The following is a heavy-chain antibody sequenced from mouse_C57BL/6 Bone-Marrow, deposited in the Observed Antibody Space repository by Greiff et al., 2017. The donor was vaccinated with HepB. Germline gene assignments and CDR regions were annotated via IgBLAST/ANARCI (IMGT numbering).Heavy chain of an antibody. CDR2: INPSTGGT. CDR3: ASSHDYYCGGYGYFDV. J-gene: IGHJ1*03. Sequence: VQLQQSGPELVKPGASVKISCKASGYSFTGYYMNWVKQSPEKSLEWIGEINPSTGGTNYNQKFKAKATLTVDKSSSTTYMQLKSLTSEDSAVYSCASSHDYYCGGYGYFDVWGTGTTVTVSS. V-gene: IGHV1-42*01. D-gene: IGHD1-1*02. CDR1: GYSFTGYY.